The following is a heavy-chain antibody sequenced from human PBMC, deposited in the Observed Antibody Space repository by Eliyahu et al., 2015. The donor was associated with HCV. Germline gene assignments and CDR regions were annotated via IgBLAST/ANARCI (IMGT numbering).Heavy chain of an antibody. Sequence: EVQLLESGGGLVQPGGSLRLSCEASGFTFSRYAMSWVRQAPGKGLEWVSTISGSGGSTYYADSVKGRFTISRDNSKNTLYLQMNSLRAEDTAVYYCAKDPFGYDILTGYETTGNWFDPWGQGTLVTVSS. CDR3: AKDPFGYDILTGYETTGNWFDP. V-gene: IGHV3-23*01. CDR1: GFTFSRYA. J-gene: IGHJ5*02. D-gene: IGHD3-9*01. CDR2: ISGSGGST.